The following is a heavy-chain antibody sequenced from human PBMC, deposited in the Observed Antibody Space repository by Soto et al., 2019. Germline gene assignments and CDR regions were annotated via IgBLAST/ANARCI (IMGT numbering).Heavy chain of an antibody. CDR2: ISAYNGNT. Sequence: QVQLEQSGAEVKKPGASVKVSCKASGYTFTSYGISWGRQAPGQGLEWMGWISAYNGNTNYEQKLQGRVTRTTEPSTCTAYMARRRLRSDDTAVYYCARSGVWEPRDYGGQGTLVTVSS. J-gene: IGHJ4*02. V-gene: IGHV1-18*01. D-gene: IGHD1-26*01. CDR1: GYTFTSYG. CDR3: ARSGVWEPRDY.